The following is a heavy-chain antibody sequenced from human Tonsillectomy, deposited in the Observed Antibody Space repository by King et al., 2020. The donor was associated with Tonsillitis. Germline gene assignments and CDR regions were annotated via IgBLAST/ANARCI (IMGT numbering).Heavy chain of an antibody. D-gene: IGHD4/OR15-4a*01. V-gene: IGHV5-10-1*03. CDR3: ARLTISRAWAFNS. J-gene: IGHJ4*02. CDR1: GYDFANYW. Sequence: EVQLVESGAEVRKPGESLRISCKGSGYDFANYWINWVRQRPGKGLEWMARIDPSDSYTKYSPSFQGQATVSADKSISTAYLQWSSLKASDTATYYCARLTISRAWAFNSWGQGTLVTVSS. CDR2: IDPSDSYT.